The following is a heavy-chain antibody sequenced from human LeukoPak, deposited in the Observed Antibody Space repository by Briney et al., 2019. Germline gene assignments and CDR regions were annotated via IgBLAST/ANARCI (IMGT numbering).Heavy chain of an antibody. CDR2: IYYSGST. CDR1: GGSISSYY. Sequence: PSETLSLTCTVSGGSISSYYWSWIRQPPGKGLEWIGYIYYSGSTNYNPSLKSRVTISVDTSKNQFSLKLSSVTAADTAVCYCARRDWNDAHFDYWGQGTLVTVSS. D-gene: IGHD1-1*01. V-gene: IGHV4-59*08. J-gene: IGHJ4*02. CDR3: ARRDWNDAHFDY.